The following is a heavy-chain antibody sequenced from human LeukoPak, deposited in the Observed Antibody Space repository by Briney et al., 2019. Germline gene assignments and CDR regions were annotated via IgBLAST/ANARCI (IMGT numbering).Heavy chain of an antibody. CDR1: GGSISNYY. J-gene: IGHJ5*02. Sequence: PSETLSLTCTVYGGSISNYYWNWIRQPPGKGLEWVGHISYSGGTKYNPSLQSRVTISIDTSKNQFSLNLSSVTAADTAVYYCARRVVMSAAGVPDTWLDPWGQGILVTVSS. D-gene: IGHD2-8*01. CDR3: ARRVVMSAAGVPDTWLDP. CDR2: ISYSGGT. V-gene: IGHV4-59*08.